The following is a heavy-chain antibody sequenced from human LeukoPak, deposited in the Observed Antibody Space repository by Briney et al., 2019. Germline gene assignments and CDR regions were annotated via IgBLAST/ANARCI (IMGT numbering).Heavy chain of an antibody. J-gene: IGHJ4*02. CDR2: IWYDGSNK. V-gene: IGHV3-33*01. CDR3: ARDRSVAGLDY. D-gene: IGHD6-19*01. Sequence: GGSLRLSCAASGFTFSSHGMHWVRQAPGKGLEWVAVIWYDGSNKYYADSVKGRFTISRDNSKDTLYLQMNSLRAEDTAVYYCARDRSVAGLDYWGQGTPVTVSS. CDR1: GFTFSSHG.